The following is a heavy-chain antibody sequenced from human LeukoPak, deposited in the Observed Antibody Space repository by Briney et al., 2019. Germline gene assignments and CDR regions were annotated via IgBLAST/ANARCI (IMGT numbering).Heavy chain of an antibody. Sequence: PSGTLSLTCAVSGGSISSRNWWSWVRQPPGKGLEWIGEIYHSGSTNYNPSLKTRVTISVDKSKNQLSLKLSSVTAADTAVYYCARASHDYGDYSHFDYWGQGTLVTVSS. J-gene: IGHJ4*02. D-gene: IGHD4-17*01. CDR2: IYHSGST. CDR3: ARASHDYGDYSHFDY. V-gene: IGHV4-4*02. CDR1: GGSISSRNW.